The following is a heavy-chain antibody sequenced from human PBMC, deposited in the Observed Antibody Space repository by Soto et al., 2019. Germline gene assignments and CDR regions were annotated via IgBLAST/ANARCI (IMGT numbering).Heavy chain of an antibody. J-gene: IGHJ4*02. V-gene: IGHV1-69*01. Sequence: QVQLVQSGAEVKEPGSSVKVSCKASGGTFSSYAISWVRQAPGQGLEWMGGIIPIFGTANYAQKFQGRVTITADESTSTAYKELSSLRSEDTAVYYCARDRITGTHPFDYWGQGTLVTVSS. D-gene: IGHD1-20*01. CDR3: ARDRITGTHPFDY. CDR2: IIPIFGTA. CDR1: GGTFSSYA.